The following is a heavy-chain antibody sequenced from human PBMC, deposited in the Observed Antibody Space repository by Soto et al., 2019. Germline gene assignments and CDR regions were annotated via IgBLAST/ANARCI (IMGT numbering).Heavy chain of an antibody. CDR1: GFTFSSYA. J-gene: IGHJ4*02. CDR3: ARDSSITMIVVVITYFDY. CDR2: ISYDGSNK. V-gene: IGHV3-30-3*01. D-gene: IGHD3-22*01. Sequence: GGSLRLSCAASGFTFSSYAMHWVRQAPGKGLEWVAVISYDGSNKYYADSVKGRFTISRDNSKNTLYLQMNSLRAEDTAVYYCARDSSITMIVVVITYFDYWGQGTLVTVSS.